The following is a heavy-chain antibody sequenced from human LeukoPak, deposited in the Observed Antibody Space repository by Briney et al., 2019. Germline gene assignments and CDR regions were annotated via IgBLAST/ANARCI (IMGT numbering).Heavy chain of an antibody. V-gene: IGHV4-31*03. CDR2: IYYSGST. CDR3: ARGLPLITMIGED. Sequence: SQTLSLTCTVSGGSISSGGYYWSWIRQRPGKGLEWIGYIYYSGSTYYNPSLKSRVTISVDTSKNQFSLKLSSVTAADTAVYYCARGLPLITMIGEDWGQGTLVTVSS. J-gene: IGHJ4*02. CDR1: GGSISSGGYY. D-gene: IGHD3-22*01.